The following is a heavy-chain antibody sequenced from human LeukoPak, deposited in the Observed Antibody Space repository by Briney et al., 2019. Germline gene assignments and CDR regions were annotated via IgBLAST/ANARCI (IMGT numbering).Heavy chain of an antibody. D-gene: IGHD3-10*01. CDR1: GGSISSSSYY. Sequence: SETLSLTCTVSGGSISSSSYYWGWIRQPPGKGLEWIGSIYYSGGTYYNPSLKSRVTISVDTSKNQFSLKLSSVTAADTAVYYCARDPSFYGSGSSWGYWGQGTLVTVSS. J-gene: IGHJ4*02. V-gene: IGHV4-39*07. CDR3: ARDPSFYGSGSSWGY. CDR2: IYYSGGT.